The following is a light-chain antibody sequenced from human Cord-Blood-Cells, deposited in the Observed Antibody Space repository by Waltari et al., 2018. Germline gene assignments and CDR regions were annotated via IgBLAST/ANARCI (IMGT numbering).Light chain of an antibody. CDR2: AAC. CDR1: QGISNY. Sequence: MTQSPSSLSASVGDRVTITCRASQGISNYLAWYQQKPGKGPKTLIYAACTAQSGVPSRFIVSGSGTDFTLTISSLQPEDVATYYCQKYNSAPAFGQGTKVEIK. J-gene: IGKJ1*01. CDR3: QKYNSAPA. V-gene: IGKV1-27*01.